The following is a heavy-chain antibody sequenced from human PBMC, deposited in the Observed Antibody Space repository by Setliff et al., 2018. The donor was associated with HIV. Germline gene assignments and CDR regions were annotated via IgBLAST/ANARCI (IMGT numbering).Heavy chain of an antibody. CDR1: DGSMTSGSYY. Sequence: SETLSLTCSVSDGSMTSGSYYWGWIRQPPGKGLEWIGRIYTSGSTNYNPSLKSRVTISVDTANNQFSLKVISMTAEDTAVYYCARLSCSSNSCPFDYWVQGTLVTVSS. V-gene: IGHV4-61*02. CDR2: IYTSGST. D-gene: IGHD2-2*01. CDR3: ARLSCSSNSCPFDY. J-gene: IGHJ4*02.